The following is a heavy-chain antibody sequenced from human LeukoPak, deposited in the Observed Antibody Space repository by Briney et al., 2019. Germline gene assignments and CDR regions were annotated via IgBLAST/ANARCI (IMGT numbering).Heavy chain of an antibody. J-gene: IGHJ6*02. D-gene: IGHD5-18*01. CDR3: ARGYSYGSDYYYGMDV. Sequence: AASVKVSCKASGYTFTSYAISWVRQAPGQGLEWMGWISGYNGNRKYAQKVQGRVTMTTDTSTTTAYMELRSLRSDDTAVYYCARGYSYGSDYYYGMDVWGQGTTVTVSS. CDR2: ISGYNGNR. CDR1: GYTFTSYA. V-gene: IGHV1-18*01.